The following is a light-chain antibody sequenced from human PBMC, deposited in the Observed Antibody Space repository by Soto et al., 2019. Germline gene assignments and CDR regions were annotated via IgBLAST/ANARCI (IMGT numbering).Light chain of an antibody. J-gene: IGKJ5*01. CDR2: GAS. CDR3: LQHNVYPPT. V-gene: IGKV1-17*03. CDR1: QGIHKY. Sequence: DIQMTQSPSAMSASVGDRVTITCRASQGIHKYLAWFQQKPGKVPKRLIYGASNLQSGVPSRFSGSGSGTEFTLTISSLQPEDFATYDCLQHNVYPPTFGQGTRLE.